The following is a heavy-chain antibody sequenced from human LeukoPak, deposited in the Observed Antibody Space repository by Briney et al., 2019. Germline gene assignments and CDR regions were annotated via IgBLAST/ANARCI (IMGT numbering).Heavy chain of an antibody. V-gene: IGHV1-2*06. D-gene: IGHD5-18*01. J-gene: IGHJ4*02. Sequence: VASLTVSCKPSGYTFTDHYIHWVRPAPGEGLAWMGRIDPKSGATNYPQKFQGRVAMTRDTSINTVYMELSSLRSYDTAVYYCARGKYRNAVDYWGQGTLVTVSS. CDR1: GYTFTDHY. CDR3: ARGKYRNAVDY. CDR2: IDPKSGAT.